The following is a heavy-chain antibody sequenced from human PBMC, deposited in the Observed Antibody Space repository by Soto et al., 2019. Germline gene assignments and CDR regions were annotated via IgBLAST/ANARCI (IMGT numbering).Heavy chain of an antibody. CDR2: ISGSGGSS. CDR3: AKVTKRAAAGRYEYYKYGMDV. CDR1: GFAFSTYA. Sequence: PVGSLRLSCAASGFAFSTYAMTWVRQAPGKGLEWVSVISGSGGSSYYADSVKGRFTISRDNSKNTLFLQMNGLRAEDTAVYYCAKVTKRAAAGRYEYYKYGMDVWGQGTTLTASS. J-gene: IGHJ6*02. V-gene: IGHV3-23*01. D-gene: IGHD6-13*01.